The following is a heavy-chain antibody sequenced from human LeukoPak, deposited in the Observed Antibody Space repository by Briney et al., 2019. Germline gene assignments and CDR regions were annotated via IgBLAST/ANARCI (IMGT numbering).Heavy chain of an antibody. CDR1: GFTFSSYE. J-gene: IGHJ4*02. CDR2: ISSSGSTI. Sequence: GGSLRLSCAASGFTFSSYEMNWVRQAPGKGLEWVSYISSSGSTIYYADSVKGRFTISRDNAKNSLYLQMNSLRAEDTAVYCCARGGYSSGWLIDYWGQGTLVTVSS. D-gene: IGHD6-19*01. V-gene: IGHV3-48*03. CDR3: ARGGYSSGWLIDY.